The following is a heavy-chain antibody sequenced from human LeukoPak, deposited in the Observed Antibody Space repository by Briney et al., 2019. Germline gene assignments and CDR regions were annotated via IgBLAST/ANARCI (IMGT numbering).Heavy chain of an antibody. Sequence: GGSLRLSCAASGFTVSSNYMSWVRQAPGKGLEWVSVIYSGGSTYYADSVKGRFTISRDNSKNTLYLQMNSLRAEDTAVYYCARESPYYYDSSGYHSSYYFDYWGQGTLVTVSS. D-gene: IGHD3-22*01. CDR3: ARESPYYYDSSGYHSSYYFDY. V-gene: IGHV3-66*01. J-gene: IGHJ4*02. CDR2: IYSGGST. CDR1: GFTVSSNY.